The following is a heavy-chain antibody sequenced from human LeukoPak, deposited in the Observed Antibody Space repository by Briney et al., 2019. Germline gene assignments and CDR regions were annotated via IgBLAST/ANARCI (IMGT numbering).Heavy chain of an antibody. CDR3: AGVVATPDDAFDI. J-gene: IGHJ3*02. Sequence: GGSLRLSCAASGFTFSSYSMNWVRQAPGKGLEWVSYISSSSSTIYYADPVKGRFTISRDNAKNSLYLQMNSLRAEDTAVYYCAGVVATPDDAFDIWGQGTMVTVSS. V-gene: IGHV3-48*01. D-gene: IGHD5-12*01. CDR1: GFTFSSYS. CDR2: ISSSSSTI.